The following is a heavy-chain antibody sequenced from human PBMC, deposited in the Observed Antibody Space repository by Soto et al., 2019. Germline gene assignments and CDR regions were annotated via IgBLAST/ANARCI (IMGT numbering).Heavy chain of an antibody. V-gene: IGHV4-34*01. CDR3: ARGGSNDWQVAFDI. Sequence: SETLSLTCVVSGGSFSTYYYSWIRQSPGKGLEWIGEINHNGNNNYSPSLKSRVTMSLDTSKNQFSLKLTSVTAADTAVYYCARGGSNDWQVAFDIWGQGTMVAVSS. CDR2: INHNGNN. J-gene: IGHJ3*02. CDR1: GGSFSTYY. D-gene: IGHD3-9*01.